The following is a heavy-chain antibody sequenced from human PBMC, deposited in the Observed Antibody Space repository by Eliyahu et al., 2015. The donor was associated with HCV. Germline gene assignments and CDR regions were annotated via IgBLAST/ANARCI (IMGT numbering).Heavy chain of an antibody. D-gene: IGHD2-2*01. V-gene: IGHV4-59*08. CDR2: IYYTGST. CDR3: ARHMPYCDSTSCPYDY. CDR1: GDSISPYY. J-gene: IGHJ4*02. Sequence: QVKLQESGPGLVKPSETLSLTCTVSGDSISPYYWSWIRQPPGKGLEWIGYIYYTGSTNYNPSLKSRVTISVDTSMTQFSLKLSSVTAADTAVYYCARHMPYCDSTSCPYDYWGQGTLVTVSS.